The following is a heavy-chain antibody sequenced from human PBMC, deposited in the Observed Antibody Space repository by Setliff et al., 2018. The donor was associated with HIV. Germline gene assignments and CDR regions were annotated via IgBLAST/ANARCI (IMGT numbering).Heavy chain of an antibody. CDR1: GGSFSGYY. V-gene: IGHV4-34*01. J-gene: IGHJ3*02. CDR3: ARRGGYTYYYDSSGYHRGPNDAFDI. CDR2: INHSGST. D-gene: IGHD3-22*01. Sequence: SETLSLTCAVYGGSFSGYYRSWIRQPPGKGLEWIGEINHSGSTNYNPSLKSRVTISVDTSKNQFSLKLSSVTAADTAVYYCARRGGYTYYYDSSGYHRGPNDAFDIWGQGTMVTVSS.